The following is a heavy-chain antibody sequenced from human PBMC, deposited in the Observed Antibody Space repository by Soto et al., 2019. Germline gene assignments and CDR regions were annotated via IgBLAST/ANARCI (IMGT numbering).Heavy chain of an antibody. Sequence: QVQLVQSGGEVKKPGASVKLSCTASGYTFTSYGISWVRQAPGQGLEWMGWISAYNGKTNYAQNVQGRVTMTTDTSTRTAYMDLRSLRSDDTAVYYCAGGGDVNCYHGMDVWGQGTTVTVSS. CDR1: GYTFTSYG. V-gene: IGHV1-18*01. D-gene: IGHD5-12*01. CDR3: AGGGDVNCYHGMDV. CDR2: ISAYNGKT. J-gene: IGHJ6*02.